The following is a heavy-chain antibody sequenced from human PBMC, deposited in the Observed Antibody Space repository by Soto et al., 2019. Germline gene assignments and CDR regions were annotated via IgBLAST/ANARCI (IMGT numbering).Heavy chain of an antibody. CDR2: ISYDGSNK. J-gene: IGHJ4*02. CDR3: ARATGREPSDY. CDR1: GFTFSSYA. D-gene: IGHD1-1*01. Sequence: LRLSCAASGFTFSSYAMHWVRQAPGKGLEWVAVISYDGSNKYYADSVKGRFTISRDNSKNTLYLQMNSLRAEDTAVYYCARATGREPSDYWGQGTLVTVSS. V-gene: IGHV3-30-3*01.